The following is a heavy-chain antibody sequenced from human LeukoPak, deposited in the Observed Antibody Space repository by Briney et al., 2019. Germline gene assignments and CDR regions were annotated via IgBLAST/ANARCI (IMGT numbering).Heavy chain of an antibody. J-gene: IGHJ4*02. CDR3: ARVWNY. CDR2: IYHSGST. D-gene: IGHD2-8*01. CDR1: GYSLSSGYY. V-gene: IGHV4-38-2*01. Sequence: SETLSLTCAVSGYSLSSGYYWGWIRQPPGKGLEWIGSIYHSGSTYYNPSLKSRVTIPVDTSKNQFSLKLSSVTAADTAVYYCARVWNYWGQGTLVTVSS.